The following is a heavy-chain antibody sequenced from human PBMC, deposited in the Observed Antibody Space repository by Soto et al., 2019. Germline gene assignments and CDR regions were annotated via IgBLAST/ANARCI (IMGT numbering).Heavy chain of an antibody. D-gene: IGHD2-21*02. V-gene: IGHV4-59*01. CDR3: TRDGDGRMTTNPYYYYGMAV. Sequence: PSETLSLTCTVSGGSISGYYWSWIRQPPGKGLEWIGNVYYSGGAKYNPSVKRRVSISVDTSKNQFSLNLSSVTAADTAVYYCTRDGDGRMTTNPYYYYGMAVWGAGITVTVSS. J-gene: IGHJ6*02. CDR2: VYYSGGA. CDR1: GGSISGYY.